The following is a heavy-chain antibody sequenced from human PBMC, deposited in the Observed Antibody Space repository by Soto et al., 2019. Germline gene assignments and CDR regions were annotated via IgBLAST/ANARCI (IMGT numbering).Heavy chain of an antibody. D-gene: IGHD3-10*01. CDR1: GGTFSRYT. V-gene: IGHV1-69*02. CDR3: ARGSTIVRGAPSRFDP. J-gene: IGHJ5*02. Sequence: QVQLVQSGAEVKKPGSSVKVSCKASGGTFSRYTINWVRQAPGQGLEWMGRIIPIAAIANYTQKFQGRVTITVDKSSTTAYIELSSLRSDDTAVYYCARGSTIVRGAPSRFDPWGQGTLVTVSS. CDR2: IIPIAAIA.